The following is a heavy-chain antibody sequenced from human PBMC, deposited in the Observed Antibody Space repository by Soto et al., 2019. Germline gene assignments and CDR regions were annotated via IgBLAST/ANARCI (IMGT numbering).Heavy chain of an antibody. V-gene: IGHV1-69*01. D-gene: IGHD3-3*01. CDR1: GGTFSSYA. CDR3: ASNTIFGVVSLHPFGY. Sequence: QVQLVQSGAEVKKPGSSVKVSCKASGGTFSSYAISWVRQAPGQGLEWMGGIIPIFGTANYEQKFQGRVTITADESTSTAYMELSSLRSEDTAVYYCASNTIFGVVSLHPFGYWGQGTLVTVSS. CDR2: IIPIFGTA. J-gene: IGHJ4*02.